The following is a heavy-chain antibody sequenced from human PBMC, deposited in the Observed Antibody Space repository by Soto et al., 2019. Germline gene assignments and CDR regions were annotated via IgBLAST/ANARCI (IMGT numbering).Heavy chain of an antibody. CDR3: ATPFAYCGGDCSDPPYYYYYGMDV. D-gene: IGHD2-21*02. CDR2: IIPIFGTA. Sequence: SVKVSGKASGGTFSSYAISWVRQAPGQGLEWMGGIIPIFGTANYAQKFQGRVTITADESTSTAYMELSSLRSEDTAVYYCATPFAYCGGDCSDPPYYYYYGMDVWGQGTTVTVSS. J-gene: IGHJ6*02. CDR1: GGTFSSYA. V-gene: IGHV1-69*13.